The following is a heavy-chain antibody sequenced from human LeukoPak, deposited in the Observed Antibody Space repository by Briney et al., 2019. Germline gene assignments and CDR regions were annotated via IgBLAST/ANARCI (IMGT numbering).Heavy chain of an antibody. D-gene: IGHD5-12*01. CDR2: ISGSGGST. J-gene: IGHJ6*03. Sequence: GGSLRLSCAASGFTFSSYGMSWVRQAPGKGLEWVSAISGSGGSTYYADSVKGRFTISRDNSKNTLYLQMNSLRAEDTAVYYSVASSYYYYYMDVWGKGTTVTVSS. V-gene: IGHV3-23*01. CDR1: GFTFSSYG. CDR3: VASSYYYYYMDV.